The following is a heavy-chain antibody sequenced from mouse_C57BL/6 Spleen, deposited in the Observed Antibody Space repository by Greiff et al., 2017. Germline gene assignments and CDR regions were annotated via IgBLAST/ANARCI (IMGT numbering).Heavy chain of an antibody. CDR2: IRNKANGYTT. V-gene: IGHV7-3*01. CDR1: GFTFTDYY. D-gene: IGHD3-2*02. J-gene: IGHJ3*01. Sequence: EVKLVESGGGLVQPGGSLSLSCAASGFTFTDYYMSWVRQPPGKALEWLGFIRNKANGYTTEYSASVKGRFTISRDNSQSNLHIQMNALRAEDSATYYCARDGSSGYWFAYWGQGTLVTVSA. CDR3: ARDGSSGYWFAY.